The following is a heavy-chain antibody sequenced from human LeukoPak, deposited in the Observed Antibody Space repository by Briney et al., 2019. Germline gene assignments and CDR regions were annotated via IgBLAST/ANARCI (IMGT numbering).Heavy chain of an antibody. CDR1: GFTFSSSW. J-gene: IGHJ6*04. Sequence: GGSLRLSCAASGFTFSSSWMHWVRQAPGKGLEWVSYISSSGSTIYYADSLKGRFTISRDNAKNSLYLQMNSLRAEDTAVYYCAELGITMIGGVWGKGTTVTISS. CDR2: ISSSGSTI. D-gene: IGHD3-10*02. V-gene: IGHV3-48*04. CDR3: AELGITMIGGV.